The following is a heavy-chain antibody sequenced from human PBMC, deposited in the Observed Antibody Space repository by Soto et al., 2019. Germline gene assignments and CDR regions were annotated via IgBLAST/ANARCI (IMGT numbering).Heavy chain of an antibody. CDR1: GFTFSSYG. CDR3: AKGVVVATTYLPH. CDR2: ISYDGSDK. V-gene: IGHV3-30*18. Sequence: QVQLVESGGGVVQPGRSLRLSCAASGFTFSSYGMHWVRQAPGKGLEWVAVISYDGSDKYYADSVKGRFTISRDNSNNTLYLQKDSLRAEDTAVYYCAKGVVVATTYLPHWGQGTLVTVSS. J-gene: IGHJ1*01. D-gene: IGHD2-15*01.